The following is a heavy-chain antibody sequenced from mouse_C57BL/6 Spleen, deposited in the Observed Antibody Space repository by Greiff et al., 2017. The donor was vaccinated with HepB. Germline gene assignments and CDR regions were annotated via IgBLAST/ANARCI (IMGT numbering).Heavy chain of an antibody. J-gene: IGHJ4*01. D-gene: IGHD2-3*01. CDR2: IYWDDDK. Sequence: QVQLKQSGPGILQSSQTLSLTCSFSGFSLSTSGMGVSWIRQPSGKGLEWLAHIYWDDDKRYNPSLKSRLTISKDTSRNQVFLKITSVDTADTATYYCARRARYDGYSDYYAMDYWGQGTSVTVSS. V-gene: IGHV8-12*01. CDR3: ARRARYDGYSDYYAMDY. CDR1: GFSLSTSGMG.